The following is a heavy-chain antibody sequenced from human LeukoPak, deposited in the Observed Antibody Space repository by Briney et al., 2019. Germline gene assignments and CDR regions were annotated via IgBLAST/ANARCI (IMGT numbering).Heavy chain of an antibody. Sequence: PSETLSLNCTVCSGSNCRYYWRWLRPPQGKGLEWLSNIYYSGSTNFNPTHKSRVTISVDTSKNQLSLKLSSVTAADTAVYYCARGGLEYQLLSYFDYWGQGTLVTVSS. J-gene: IGHJ4*02. CDR1: SGSNCRYY. CDR2: IYYSGST. V-gene: IGHV4-59*01. CDR3: ARGGLEYQLLSYFDY. D-gene: IGHD2-2*01.